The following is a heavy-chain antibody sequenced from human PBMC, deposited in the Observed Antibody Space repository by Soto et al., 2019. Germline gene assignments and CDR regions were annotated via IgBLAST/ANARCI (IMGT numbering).Heavy chain of an antibody. D-gene: IGHD3-10*01. Sequence: QVQLVQSGAEVKKPGASVKVSCKASGYTFTGYYMHWVRQAPGQGLEWMGWINPNSGGTNYAQKFQGWVTMTRDTSISTAYMELSRLRSDDTAVYYCARSEGDGSGRGYYMDVWGKGTTVTVSS. V-gene: IGHV1-2*04. CDR1: GYTFTGYY. CDR2: INPNSGGT. J-gene: IGHJ6*03. CDR3: ARSEGDGSGRGYYMDV.